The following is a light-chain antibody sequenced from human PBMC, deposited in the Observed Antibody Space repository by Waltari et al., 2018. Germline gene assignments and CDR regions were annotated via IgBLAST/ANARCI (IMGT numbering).Light chain of an antibody. Sequence: QASKGISTRLVWVQQKPGKAPKLLSYKAFSLQSGVPSRFSGNGSVTEFTLTISSLQPDDFATYYGQQYNSYSCLMFGQGTKVEIK. CDR1: KGISTR. CDR3: QQYNSYSCLM. V-gene: IGKV1-5*03. CDR2: KAF. J-gene: IGKJ1*01.